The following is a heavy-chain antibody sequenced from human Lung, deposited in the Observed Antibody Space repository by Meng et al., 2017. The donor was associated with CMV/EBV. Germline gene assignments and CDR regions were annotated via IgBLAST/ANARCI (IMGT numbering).Heavy chain of an antibody. D-gene: IGHD5-18*01. CDR3: ARDQGRGYSYEQAYYHGMDV. CDR2: IYRGGST. Sequence: GESLKISCAASGFTVSSNYMSWVRQAPGKGLEWVSVIYRGGSTYYSDSVKGRFTISRDNSKNTLYLQMNSLRAEDTAVYYCARDQGRGYSYEQAYYHGMDVWGQGTTVTVSS. J-gene: IGHJ6*02. V-gene: IGHV3-66*02. CDR1: GFTVSSNY.